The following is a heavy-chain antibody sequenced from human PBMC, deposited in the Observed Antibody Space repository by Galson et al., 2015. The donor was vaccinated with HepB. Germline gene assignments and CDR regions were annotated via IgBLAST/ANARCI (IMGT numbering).Heavy chain of an antibody. V-gene: IGHV4-34*01. J-gene: IGHJ5*02. Sequence: ETLSLTCAVSGGSFSGYYWSWIRQPPVKGLEWIGDINHSGSTNYNPSLKSRVTISLDTSKNQFSLNLSSVTAADAAVYYCARGRPARRVLVPALLFDPWGQGTLVTVSS. CDR1: GGSFSGYY. CDR2: INHSGST. CDR3: ARGRPARRVLVPALLFDP. D-gene: IGHD2-2*01.